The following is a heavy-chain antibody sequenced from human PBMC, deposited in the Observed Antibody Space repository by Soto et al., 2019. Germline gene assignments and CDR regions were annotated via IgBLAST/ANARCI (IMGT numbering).Heavy chain of an antibody. D-gene: IGHD3-3*01. J-gene: IGHJ4*02. CDR2: IWYDGSNK. CDR1: GFTFSSYG. V-gene: IGHV3-33*01. CDR3: ARGPAAFGVEIDY. Sequence: GGSLRLSCAASGFTFSSYGMHWVRQAPGKGLEWVAVIWYDGSNKYYADSVKGRFTISRDNSKNTLYLQMNSLRAEDTAVYYCARGPAAFGVEIDYWGQGTLVTVSS.